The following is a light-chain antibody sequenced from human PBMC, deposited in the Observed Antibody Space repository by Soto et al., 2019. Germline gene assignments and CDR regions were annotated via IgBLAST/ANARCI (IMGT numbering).Light chain of an antibody. CDR3: QQYSSSPS. V-gene: IGKV3-15*01. J-gene: IGKJ5*01. CDR1: QSVSTN. Sequence: EILMTQSPATLSVSPGERATLSCRASQSVSTNLAWYQQKPGQVPSLLIYGASTRASGIPARFNGSGSGTEFTLTIGSLQSEDFAVYYCQQYSSSPSFGQGTRLEIK. CDR2: GAS.